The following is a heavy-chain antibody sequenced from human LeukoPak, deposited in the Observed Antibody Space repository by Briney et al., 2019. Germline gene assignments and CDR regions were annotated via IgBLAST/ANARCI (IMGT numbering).Heavy chain of an antibody. CDR3: ASEIAAAGTSVLAY. V-gene: IGHV1-46*01. D-gene: IGHD6-13*01. Sequence: ASVKVSCKASGYTFTSYYMHWVRQAPGQGLEWMGIINPSGGSTSYAQKFQGRVTMTRDMSTSTVYMELSSLRSEDTAVYYCASEIAAAGTSVLAYWGQGTLVTVSP. CDR1: GYTFTSYY. J-gene: IGHJ4*02. CDR2: INPSGGST.